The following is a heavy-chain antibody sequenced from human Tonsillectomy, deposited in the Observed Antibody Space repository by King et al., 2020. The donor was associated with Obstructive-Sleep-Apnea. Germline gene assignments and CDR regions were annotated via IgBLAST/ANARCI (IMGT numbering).Heavy chain of an antibody. Sequence: VQLQESGPGLVKPSDTLSLTCTVSVGSISTNYWSWIRQPPGMGLEWIGYIHYSGSTENNPSLTSRVTISLETPKIQFSLKLSSLTAADTAVYYCAKARQGLGRSGYYVDYWGQGTLVTVSS. CDR2: IHYSGST. J-gene: IGHJ4*02. CDR3: AKARQGLGRSGYYVDY. CDR1: VGSISTNY. V-gene: IGHV4-59*01. D-gene: IGHD3-22*01.